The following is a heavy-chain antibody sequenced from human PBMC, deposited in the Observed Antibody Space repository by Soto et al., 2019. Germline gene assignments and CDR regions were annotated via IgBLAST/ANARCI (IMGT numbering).Heavy chain of an antibody. CDR3: AVHTAMVSGMDV. CDR2: INHSGST. D-gene: IGHD5-18*01. J-gene: IGHJ6*02. V-gene: IGHV4-34*01. CDR1: GGSFSGYY. Sequence: PSETLSLTCAVSGGSFSGYYWSWIRQPPGKGLEWIGEINHSGSTNYNPSLKSRVTISVDTSKNQFSLKLSSVTAADTAVYYCAVHTAMVSGMDVWGQGTTVTVSS.